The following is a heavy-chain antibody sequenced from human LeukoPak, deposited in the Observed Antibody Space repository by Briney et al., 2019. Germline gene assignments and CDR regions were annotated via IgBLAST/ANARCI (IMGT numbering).Heavy chain of an antibody. V-gene: IGHV4-34*01. Sequence: SDTLSLTCAVYGGSFSGYYWSWIRQPPGKGLEWIGEINHSGSTNYNPSLKSRITISQDTSKNQFSLKVNSVTAADTAAYYCTREEGGTTVDYWGQGTLVTVSS. D-gene: IGHD1-1*01. CDR3: TREEGGTTVDY. CDR1: GGSFSGYY. CDR2: INHSGST. J-gene: IGHJ4*02.